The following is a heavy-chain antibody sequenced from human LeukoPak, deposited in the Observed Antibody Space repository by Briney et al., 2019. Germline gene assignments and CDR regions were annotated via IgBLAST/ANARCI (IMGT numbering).Heavy chain of an antibody. J-gene: IGHJ4*02. D-gene: IGHD1-26*01. CDR1: GFTFSNYA. CDR2: IWYDGSNK. Sequence: GGSLRLSCAVSGFTFSNYAMSWVRQAPGKGLEWVAVIWYDGSNKYYADSVKGRFTISRDNSKNTLYLQMNSLRAEDTAVYYCARDNSGSYYGSDYWGQGTLVTVSS. CDR3: ARDNSGSYYGSDY. V-gene: IGHV3-33*08.